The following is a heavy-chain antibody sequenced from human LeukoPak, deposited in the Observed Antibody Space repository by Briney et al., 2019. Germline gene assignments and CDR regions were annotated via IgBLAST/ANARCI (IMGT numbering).Heavy chain of an antibody. CDR2: ISANNGNT. V-gene: IGHV1-18*01. CDR1: GYTSITYG. Sequence: ASVKVSCKASGYTSITYGITWVRQAPGQGLEWMGWISANNGNTKYAQKFQGRVTMTTDTSTSTASMELRSLRSDDTAVYYCARDSRGINTWVYWGQGTLVTVSS. D-gene: IGHD2/OR15-2a*01. J-gene: IGHJ4*02. CDR3: ARDSRGINTWVY.